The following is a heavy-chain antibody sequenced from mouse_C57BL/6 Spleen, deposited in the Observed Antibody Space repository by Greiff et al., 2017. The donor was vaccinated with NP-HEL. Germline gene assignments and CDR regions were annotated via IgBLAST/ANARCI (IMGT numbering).Heavy chain of an antibody. CDR1: GFSLTSYA. CDR2: IWTGGGT. V-gene: IGHV2-9-1*01. Sequence: VKLVESGPGLVAPSQSLSITCTVSGFSLTSYAISWVRQPPGKGLEWLGVIWTGGGTNYNSALKSRLSISKDNSKSQVFLKMNSLQTDDTARYYCARIRDGYYVGYFDVWGTGTTVTVSS. D-gene: IGHD2-3*01. J-gene: IGHJ1*03. CDR3: ARIRDGYYVGYFDV.